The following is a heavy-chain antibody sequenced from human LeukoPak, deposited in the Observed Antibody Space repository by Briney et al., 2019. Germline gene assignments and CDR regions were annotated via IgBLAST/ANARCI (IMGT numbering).Heavy chain of an antibody. Sequence: SETLSLTCTVSGGSISSYYWSWVQQPAGEGLEWIGRIYASGNTNYNPSLKGRVTMTVDTSKNQFSLNLSSVTAADTAVYYCARGRGSSWYYFDSWGQGTLVTVSS. J-gene: IGHJ4*02. V-gene: IGHV4-4*07. CDR2: IYASGNT. CDR1: GGSISSYY. D-gene: IGHD6-13*01. CDR3: ARGRGSSWYYFDS.